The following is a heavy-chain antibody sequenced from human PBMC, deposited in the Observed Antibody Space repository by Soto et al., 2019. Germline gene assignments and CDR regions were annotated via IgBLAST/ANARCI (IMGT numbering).Heavy chain of an antibody. CDR3: AKDLNYGGNSGPFYY. CDR1: GFTFDDYA. Sequence: GGSLRLSCAASGFTFDDYAMHWVRQAPGKGLEWVSGISWNSGSIGYADSVKGRFTISRDNAKNSLYLQMNSLRAEDTALYYCAKDLNYGGNSGPFYYWGQGTLVTVSS. J-gene: IGHJ4*02. D-gene: IGHD4-17*01. V-gene: IGHV3-9*01. CDR2: ISWNSGSI.